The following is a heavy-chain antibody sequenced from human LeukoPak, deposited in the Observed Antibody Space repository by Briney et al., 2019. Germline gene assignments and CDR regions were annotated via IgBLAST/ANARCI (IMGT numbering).Heavy chain of an antibody. V-gene: IGHV1-18*01. D-gene: IGHD6-19*01. Sequence: GASVRVSCKASGYTFTHHSISWVRQAPGQGLEWMGWISCYNGDTNYAANFRGRFTMSTDTSTTTAYMELRSLGSDDTAVYYCARDPSNSSGRSEYLDSWGQGTLVAVSS. J-gene: IGHJ4*02. CDR2: ISCYNGDT. CDR1: GYTFTHHS. CDR3: ARDPSNSSGRSEYLDS.